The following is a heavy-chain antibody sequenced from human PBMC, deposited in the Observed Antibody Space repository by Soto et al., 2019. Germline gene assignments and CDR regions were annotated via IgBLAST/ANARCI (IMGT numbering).Heavy chain of an antibody. V-gene: IGHV3-30-3*01. CDR3: ARDLQYCSSTSCYTGYFDY. Sequence: QPVGSLRLSCAASGFTFSSYAMHWVRQAPGKGLEWVAVISYDGSNKYYADSVKGRFTISRDNSKNTLYLQMNSLRAEDTAVYYCARDLQYCSSTSCYTGYFDYWGQGTLVTVSS. CDR1: GFTFSSYA. D-gene: IGHD2-2*02. CDR2: ISYDGSNK. J-gene: IGHJ4*02.